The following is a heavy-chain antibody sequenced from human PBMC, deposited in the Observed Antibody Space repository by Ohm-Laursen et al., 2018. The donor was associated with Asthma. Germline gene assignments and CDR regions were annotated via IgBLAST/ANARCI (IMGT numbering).Heavy chain of an antibody. Sequence: PSETLSLTCAVSGGSISSSSYYWGWIRQPPGKGLECIGSIYSTGSTYYNPSLKSRVTISVDTSKNRFSLRLSSVTAADTALYYCARGRVTSRGCWFDPWGQGTLVTVSS. V-gene: IGHV4-39*01. CDR3: ARGRVTSRGCWFDP. D-gene: IGHD4-23*01. CDR2: IYSTGST. CDR1: GGSISSSSYY. J-gene: IGHJ5*02.